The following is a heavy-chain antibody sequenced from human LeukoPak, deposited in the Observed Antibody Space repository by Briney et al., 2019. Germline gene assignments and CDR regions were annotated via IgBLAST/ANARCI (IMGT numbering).Heavy chain of an antibody. D-gene: IGHD6-13*01. V-gene: IGHV3-21*01. Sequence: PGETLRLSCVASGFTFRHYDMSWVRQAPGKGLEWVSSISSSSSYIYYADSVEGRFTISRDNTKNSLYLQMNSLRAEDTAVYYCARDHSSSWAQFDYWGQGTLVTVSS. CDR3: ARDHSSSWAQFDY. CDR2: ISSSSSYI. CDR1: GFTFRHYD. J-gene: IGHJ4*02.